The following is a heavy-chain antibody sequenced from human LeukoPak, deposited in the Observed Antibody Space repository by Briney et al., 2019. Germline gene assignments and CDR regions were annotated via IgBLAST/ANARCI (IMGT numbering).Heavy chain of an antibody. V-gene: IGHV4-39*01. D-gene: IGHD2/OR15-2a*01. CDR1: GGSITISSYF. CDR3: ARSARGYFNDGFDI. CDR2: INNRGTT. J-gene: IGHJ3*02. Sequence: SETLSLTCTVSGGSITISSYFWGRIRRPPGKGLEWIGSINNRGTTYYNASLRSRVIISVDTSKNQISLKVTSVTAADTAVFYCARSARGYFNDGFDIWGQGTVVTVSS.